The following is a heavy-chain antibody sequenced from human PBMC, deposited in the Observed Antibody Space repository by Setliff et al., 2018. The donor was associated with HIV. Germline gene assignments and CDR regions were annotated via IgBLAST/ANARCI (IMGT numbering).Heavy chain of an antibody. V-gene: IGHV3-73*01. Sequence: GGSLRLSCAASGFTFSGSAMHWVRQASGKGLEWVGRIRSKANSYATAYAASVKGRFAISRDDSKNTAYLQMNSLKTEDTAVYYCTTTYGDYVFAEYFQHWGQGTLVTVSS. CDR3: TTTYGDYVFAEYFQH. CDR1: GFTFSGSA. J-gene: IGHJ1*01. CDR2: IRSKANSYAT. D-gene: IGHD4-17*01.